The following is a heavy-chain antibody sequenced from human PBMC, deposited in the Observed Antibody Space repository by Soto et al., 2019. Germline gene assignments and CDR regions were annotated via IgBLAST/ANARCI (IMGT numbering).Heavy chain of an antibody. CDR2: IYHSGST. Sequence: QVQLQESGPGLVKPSGTLSLTCAVSGGSISSSNWWRWVRQPPGKGLEWIGEIYHSGSTNYNPSRKTRVAISVDKSNNQFSLKLSSVTAADTAVYYCAREPLGTARRFDYWGQGTLVTGSS. J-gene: IGHJ4*02. CDR1: GGSISSSNW. CDR3: AREPLGTARRFDY. D-gene: IGHD5-18*01. V-gene: IGHV4-4*02.